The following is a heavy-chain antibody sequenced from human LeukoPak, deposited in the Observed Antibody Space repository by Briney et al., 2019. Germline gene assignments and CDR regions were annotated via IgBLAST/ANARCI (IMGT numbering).Heavy chain of an antibody. D-gene: IGHD6-13*01. CDR2: INPNSGGT. J-gene: IGHJ4*02. CDR1: GYTFTGCY. Sequence: GASVKVSCKASGYTFTGCYMHWVRQAPGQGLEWMGWINPNSGGTNYAQKFQGWVTMTRDTSISTAYMELSRLRSDDTAVYYCARGKAAAGHFDYWGQATLVTVSS. CDR3: ARGKAAAGHFDY. V-gene: IGHV1-2*04.